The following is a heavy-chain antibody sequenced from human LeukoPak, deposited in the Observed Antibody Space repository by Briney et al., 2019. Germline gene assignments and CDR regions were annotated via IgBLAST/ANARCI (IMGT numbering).Heavy chain of an antibody. V-gene: IGHV3-21*01. CDR2: ISSGSTYI. Sequence: PGGSLRLSCAASGFTFSTYSMTWVRQAPGKGLEWVSSISSGSTYIYYADSVKGRFTISRDNAKNSLYLQMNSLRAEDTAVYYCARSPTIVSWFDPWGQGTLVTVSS. J-gene: IGHJ5*02. CDR1: GFTFSTYS. CDR3: ARSPTIVSWFDP. D-gene: IGHD4/OR15-4a*01.